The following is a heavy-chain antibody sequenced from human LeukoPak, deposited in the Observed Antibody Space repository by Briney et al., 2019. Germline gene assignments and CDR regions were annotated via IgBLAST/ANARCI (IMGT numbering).Heavy chain of an antibody. V-gene: IGHV1-69*04. CDR2: IIPILGIA. J-gene: IGHJ4*02. D-gene: IGHD6-19*01. CDR1: GGTFSSYA. CDR3: ASTSSEREYYFDY. Sequence: ASVKVSCKASGGTFSSYAISWVRQAPGQGLEWMGRIIPILGIANYAQKFQGRVTITADKSTSTAYMELSSLRSEDTAVYYCASTSSEREYYFDYWGQGTLVTVSS.